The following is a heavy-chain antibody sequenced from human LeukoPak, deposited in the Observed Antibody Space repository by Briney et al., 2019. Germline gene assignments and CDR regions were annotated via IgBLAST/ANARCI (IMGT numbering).Heavy chain of an antibody. J-gene: IGHJ4*02. CDR3: ARVDQWLVSRLDY. V-gene: IGHV3-23*01. Sequence: GGSLRLSCAASGFTFSSYAMSWVRQAPGKGLEWVSAISGSGGSTYYADSVKGRFTISRDNSKNTLYLQMNSLRAEDTAVYYCARVDQWLVSRLDYWGQGTLVTVSS. D-gene: IGHD6-19*01. CDR1: GFTFSSYA. CDR2: ISGSGGST.